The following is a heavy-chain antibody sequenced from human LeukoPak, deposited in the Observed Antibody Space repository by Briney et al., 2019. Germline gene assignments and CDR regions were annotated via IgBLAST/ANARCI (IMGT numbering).Heavy chain of an antibody. D-gene: IGHD6-13*01. CDR3: AKDQGAAAGTLDAFDI. V-gene: IGHV3-30*18. CDR1: GLTFSSYG. Sequence: PGGSLRLSCAASGLTFSSYGMHWVRQAPGKGLEWVAVISYDGSNKYYADSVKGRFTISRDNSKNTLYLQMNSLRAEDTAVYYCAKDQGAAAGTLDAFDIWGQGTMVTVFS. J-gene: IGHJ3*02. CDR2: ISYDGSNK.